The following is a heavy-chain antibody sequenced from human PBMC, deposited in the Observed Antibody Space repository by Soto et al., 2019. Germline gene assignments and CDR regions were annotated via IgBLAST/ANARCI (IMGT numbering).Heavy chain of an antibody. CDR1: GFTFSSYA. V-gene: IGHV3-30-3*01. D-gene: IGHD6-13*01. CDR2: ISYDGSNK. CDR3: ARAQYSTIAAAGYNWFDP. Sequence: PGGSLRLSCAASGFTFSSYAMHWVRQAPGKGLEWVAVISYDGSNKYYADSVKGRFTISRDNSKNTLYLQMNSLRAEDTAVYYCARAQYSTIAAAGYNWFDPWGQGTLVTVSS. J-gene: IGHJ5*02.